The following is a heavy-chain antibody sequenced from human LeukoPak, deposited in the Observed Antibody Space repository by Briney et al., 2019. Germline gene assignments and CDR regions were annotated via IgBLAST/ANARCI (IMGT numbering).Heavy chain of an antibody. CDR1: GGSISSYY. D-gene: IGHD6-19*01. Sequence: SETLSLTCTVSGGSISSYYWSWIRQPAGKGLEWIGRIYTSGSTNYNPSLKSRVTISVDTSKNQFSLKLSTVTAADTAVYYCARVPRFSSDWIEYRIFDYWGQGTLVTVSS. V-gene: IGHV4-4*07. CDR3: ARVPRFSSDWIEYRIFDY. CDR2: IYTSGST. J-gene: IGHJ4*01.